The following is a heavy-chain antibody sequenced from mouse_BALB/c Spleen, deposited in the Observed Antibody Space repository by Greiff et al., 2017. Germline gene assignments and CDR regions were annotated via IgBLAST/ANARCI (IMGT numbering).Heavy chain of an antibody. V-gene: IGHV1-4*01. Sequence: QVQLQQSGAELARPGASVKMSCKASGYTFTSYTMHWVKQRPGQGLEWIGMIDPSDSETRLNQKFKDKATLTVDKSSSTAYMQLSSPTSEDSAVYYCARDDDYDWAWFAYWGQGTLVTVSA. J-gene: IGHJ3*01. CDR1: GYTFTSYT. CDR2: IDPSDSET. CDR3: ARDDDYDWAWFAY. D-gene: IGHD2-4*01.